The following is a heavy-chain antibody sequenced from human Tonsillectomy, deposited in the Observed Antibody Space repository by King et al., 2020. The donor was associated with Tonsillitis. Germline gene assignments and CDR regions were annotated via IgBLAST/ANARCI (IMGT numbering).Heavy chain of an antibody. V-gene: IGHV1-18*04. J-gene: IGHJ4*02. CDR2: ISAYNGNT. Sequence: QLVQSGAEVKKPGASVKVSCKASGYTFTSYGISWVRQAPRQGPEWMGWISAYNGNTNYAQNFQGRVTMTTDTSTSTAYLELRSLRSDDTAVYYCARDFEGYSSGWPNFDYWGQGTLVTVSS. D-gene: IGHD6-19*01. CDR3: ARDFEGYSSGWPNFDY. CDR1: GYTFTSYG.